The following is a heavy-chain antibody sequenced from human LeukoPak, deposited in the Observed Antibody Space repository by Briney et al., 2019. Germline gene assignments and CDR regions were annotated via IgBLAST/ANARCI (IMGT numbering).Heavy chain of an antibody. J-gene: IGHJ4*02. CDR1: GGSIGSGSYY. V-gene: IGHV4-61*02. CDR2: IYTSGST. Sequence: SQTLSLTCTVSGGSIGSGSYYWSWIRQPAGKGLEWIGRIYTSGSTNYNPSLKSRVTISVDTSKNQFSLKLSSVTAADTAVYYCARESSGCLDYWGQGTLVTVSS. CDR3: ARESSGCLDY. D-gene: IGHD6-19*01.